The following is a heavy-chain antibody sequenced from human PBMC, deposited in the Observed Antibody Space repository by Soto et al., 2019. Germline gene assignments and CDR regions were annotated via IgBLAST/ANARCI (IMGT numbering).Heavy chain of an antibody. V-gene: IGHV3-30*03. J-gene: IGHJ4*02. Sequence: GGSLRLSCAASGFTFSDYAMHWIRQPPGKGLEWVAIISYEGSEKYYSDSVKGRFTISRDNSKNTVYLQMNSVRGDDTAVYYCARTYYDFWSGFSDWGQGALVTVS. CDR3: ARTYYDFWSGFSD. CDR1: GFTFSDYA. D-gene: IGHD3-3*01. CDR2: ISYEGSEK.